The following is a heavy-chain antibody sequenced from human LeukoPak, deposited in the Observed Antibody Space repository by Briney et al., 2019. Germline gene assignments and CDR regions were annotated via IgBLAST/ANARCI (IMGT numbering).Heavy chain of an antibody. V-gene: IGHV3-20*04. CDR3: ARDRGGDYLYFQH. D-gene: IGHD2-21*02. J-gene: IGHJ1*01. CDR1: GFTFDDYG. CDR2: INSNGART. Sequence: GGSLRLSCAASGFTFDDYGMSWVRHAPGKGLEWVSGINSNGARTGYADSVTGRFTISRDNRKNSLYLQMNSLRAEDTALYYCARDRGGDYLYFQHWGQGTLVTVSS.